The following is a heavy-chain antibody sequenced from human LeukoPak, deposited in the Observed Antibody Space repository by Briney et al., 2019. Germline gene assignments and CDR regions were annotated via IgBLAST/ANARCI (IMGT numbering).Heavy chain of an antibody. CDR1: GFTFSNAW. Sequence: GGSLRLSCAASGFTFSNAWMSWVRQAPGKGLEGVGRIKSKTDGGTTDYAARVEGRFTISRDDSKNTLYLQMNSLKTEDTDVYYCTTDRDEKYYFDYWGQGTLVTVSS. CDR3: TTDRDEKYYFDY. V-gene: IGHV3-15*01. CDR2: IKSKTDGGTT. J-gene: IGHJ4*02.